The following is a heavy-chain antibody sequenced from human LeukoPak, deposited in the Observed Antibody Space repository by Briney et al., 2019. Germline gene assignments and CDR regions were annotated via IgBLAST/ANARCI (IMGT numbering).Heavy chain of an antibody. D-gene: IGHD3-16*02. CDR1: GFTFSSYS. CDR3: AKVLRPDYVWGSYRYPDY. V-gene: IGHV3-23*01. J-gene: IGHJ4*02. Sequence: GGSLRLSCAASGFTFSSYSITWVRQAPGKGLEWVSVISGSGGSTSYADSVKGRFTISRDNSKNTLYLQMNSLRAEDTAVYYCAKVLRPDYVWGSYRYPDYWGQGTLVTVSS. CDR2: ISGSGGST.